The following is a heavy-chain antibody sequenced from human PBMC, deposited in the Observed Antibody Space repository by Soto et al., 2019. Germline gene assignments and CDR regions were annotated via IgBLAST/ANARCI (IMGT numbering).Heavy chain of an antibody. CDR1: GGTFSSYA. Sequence: ASVKRSFKASGGTFSSYAISWLRQAPGQGLEWMGGIIPIFGTANYAQKFQGRVTITADESTSTAYMELSSLRSEDTAVYYCAIFKSIFGAKRGNAFDIWGQGTMVTVSS. CDR2: IIPIFGTA. CDR3: AIFKSIFGAKRGNAFDI. V-gene: IGHV1-69*13. D-gene: IGHD3-3*01. J-gene: IGHJ3*02.